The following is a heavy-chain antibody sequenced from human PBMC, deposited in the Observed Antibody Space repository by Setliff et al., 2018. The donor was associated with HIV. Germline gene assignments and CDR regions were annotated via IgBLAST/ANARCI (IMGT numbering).Heavy chain of an antibody. Sequence: SVKVSCKASGDTFDSLSISWVRQAPGQGLEWMGRIIPIYGSTNYAQRFQGRVTITADKSTNTAYMELSSLRSEDTAVYYCANLVIIKSYFDYWGQGTLVTVSS. CDR2: IIPIYGST. CDR1: GDTFDSLS. CDR3: ANLVIIKSYFDY. J-gene: IGHJ4*02. V-gene: IGHV1-69*06. D-gene: IGHD3-10*01.